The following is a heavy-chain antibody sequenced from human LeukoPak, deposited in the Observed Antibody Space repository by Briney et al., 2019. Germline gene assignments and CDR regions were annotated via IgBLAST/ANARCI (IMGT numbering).Heavy chain of an antibody. CDR3: ARDYYDILTGYFWYDP. V-gene: IGHV1-18*01. J-gene: IGHJ5*02. CDR2: ISAYNGNT. Sequence: ASVKVSCKASGGTFSSYAISWVRQAPGQGLEWMGWISAYNGNTNYAQKLQGRVTMTTDTSTSTAYMELRSLRSDDTAVYYCARDYYDILTGYFWYDPWGQGTLVTVSS. CDR1: GGTFSSYA. D-gene: IGHD3-9*01.